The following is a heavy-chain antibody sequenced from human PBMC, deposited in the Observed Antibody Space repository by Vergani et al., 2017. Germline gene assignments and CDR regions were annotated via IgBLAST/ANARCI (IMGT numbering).Heavy chain of an antibody. D-gene: IGHD2-21*01. V-gene: IGHV3-23*01. J-gene: IGHJ6*02. Sequence: EVQLLQSEGAVVQPGGSLRLSCVASGFTFSSHAMSWVRQGHGQGLEWVSSIKNTGDSTHYADSVKGRFTISRDNSKNTLYLQMNSLKTEDIGVYYCTTDPRYCGDGSCYWLRDHHYYGMDVWGQGTTVTVSS. CDR1: GFTFSSHA. CDR3: TTDPRYCGDGSCYWLRDHHYYGMDV. CDR2: IKNTGDST.